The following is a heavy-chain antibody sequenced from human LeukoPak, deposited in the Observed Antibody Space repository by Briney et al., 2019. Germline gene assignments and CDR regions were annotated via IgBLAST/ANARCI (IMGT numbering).Heavy chain of an antibody. J-gene: IGHJ4*02. V-gene: IGHV3-20*04. D-gene: IGHD3-16*01. CDR3: VKEGVEYSYSYGDY. CDR1: GFTFDDYS. Sequence: GGSLRLSCAASGFTFDDYSMTWVRQAPGKGLEWVSGINWNGGSTGYADSVKGRFTISRDNAENTLYLQMNNLRPDDTAFYFCVKEGVEYSYSYGDYWGQGTLVTVSS. CDR2: INWNGGST.